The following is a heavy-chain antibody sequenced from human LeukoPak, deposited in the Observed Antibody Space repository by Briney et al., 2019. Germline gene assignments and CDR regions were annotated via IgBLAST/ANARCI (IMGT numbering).Heavy chain of an antibody. CDR1: GFTFSSYG. J-gene: IGHJ4*02. V-gene: IGHV3-33*01. D-gene: IGHD2/OR15-2a*01. CDR2: IWYDGSNK. Sequence: GGSLRLSCAASGFTFSSYGMHWVRQAPGKGLEWVAVIWYDGSNKYYADSVKGRFTISRDNSKNMLYLQVNSLTAEDTAVYYCARDQALYFSYGDFWGQGTLVAVSS. CDR3: ARDQALYFSYGDF.